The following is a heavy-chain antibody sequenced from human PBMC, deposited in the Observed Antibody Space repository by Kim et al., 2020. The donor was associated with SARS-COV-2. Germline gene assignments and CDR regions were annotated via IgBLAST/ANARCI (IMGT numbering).Heavy chain of an antibody. CDR3: ARRVYKSGHTSDVDS. J-gene: IGHJ4*02. V-gene: IGHV4-34*01. D-gene: IGHD6-6*01. Sequence: SETLSLTCVVQGGSFSGYYWTWVRQSPGKRLEWVGEINHSGTTTHNRSLRGRGATSVDAATTQFSLELNSVTAEDTAVYHCARRVYKSGHTSDVDSWGQGTLVTVSS. CDR2: INHSGTT. CDR1: GGSFSGYY.